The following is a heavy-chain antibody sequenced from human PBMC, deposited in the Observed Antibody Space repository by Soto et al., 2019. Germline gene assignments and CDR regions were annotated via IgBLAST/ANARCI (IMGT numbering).Heavy chain of an antibody. CDR1: GYTFTNYG. Sequence: QVQLVQSGVEVKKPGASVKVSCKASGYTFTNYGISWVRQAPGRGLEWMGWISGNNGKTNYAQKLQGRVTMATDTSTNTVSMELRSLRSDDTAVYYCARDSCSRSNCFPPNYYYYYYMDVWGKGTTVTVSS. V-gene: IGHV1-18*01. D-gene: IGHD2-2*01. J-gene: IGHJ6*03. CDR2: ISGNNGKT. CDR3: ARDSCSRSNCFPPNYYYYYYMDV.